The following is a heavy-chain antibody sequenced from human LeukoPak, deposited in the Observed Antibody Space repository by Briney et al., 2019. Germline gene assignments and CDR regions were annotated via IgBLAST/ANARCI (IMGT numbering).Heavy chain of an antibody. CDR3: ARQLYVSGSYYAPMDV. V-gene: IGHV4-39*01. CDR1: GGSISSSSYF. J-gene: IGHJ6*03. D-gene: IGHD3-10*01. CDR2: VHHSGST. Sequence: SETLSLTCSVSGGSISSSSYFWGWIRQPPGKGVEWLASVHHSGSTYYNPSLKSRLTISVDTSKNQFSLKMSSVTAADTAVYFCARQLYVSGSYYAPMDVWGKGTTVTISS.